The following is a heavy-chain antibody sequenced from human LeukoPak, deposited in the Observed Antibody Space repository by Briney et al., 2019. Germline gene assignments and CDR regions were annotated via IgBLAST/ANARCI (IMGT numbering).Heavy chain of an antibody. CDR3: ARVDGTYYDILTSRKPGRSLYYYYYMDV. J-gene: IGHJ6*03. Sequence: ASVKVSYKASGYTFTGYYMHWVRQAPGQGLEWMGWINPNSGGTNYAQKFQGRVTMTRDTSISTAYMELSRLRSDDTAVYYCARVDGTYYDILTSRKPGRSLYYYYYMDVWGKGTTVTISS. D-gene: IGHD3-9*01. CDR1: GYTFTGYY. V-gene: IGHV1-2*02. CDR2: INPNSGGT.